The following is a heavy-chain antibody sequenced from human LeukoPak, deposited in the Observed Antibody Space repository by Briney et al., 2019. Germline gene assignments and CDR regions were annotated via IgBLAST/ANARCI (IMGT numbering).Heavy chain of an antibody. CDR2: INHSGST. D-gene: IGHD2-2*02. CDR1: GGSFSGYY. Sequence: SETLSLTCAVYGGSFSGYYWSWIRQPPGKGLEWIGEINHSGSTNYNPSLKSRVTISVDTSKNQFSLKLSSVTAADTAVYYCARGPFYCSSTSCYKQSSWFDPWGQGTLVTVSS. CDR3: ARGPFYCSSTSCYKQSSWFDP. J-gene: IGHJ5*02. V-gene: IGHV4-34*01.